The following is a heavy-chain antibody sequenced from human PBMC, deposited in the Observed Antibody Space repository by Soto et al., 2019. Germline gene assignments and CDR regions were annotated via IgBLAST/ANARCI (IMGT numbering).Heavy chain of an antibody. D-gene: IGHD2-8*01. CDR2: ISAYNGNT. CDR3: AKNGQPPYYYYGLDV. CDR1: GYSFTSYG. J-gene: IGHJ6*02. V-gene: IGHV1-18*01. Sequence: ASVKVSCKASGYSFTSYGISWVQQAPGQGLEWMGWISAYNGNTKYAQKLQGRVTMTIDTSTTTAYMELRTLTPDDTAVYYCAKNGQPPYYYYGLDVWGQGTTVTVSS.